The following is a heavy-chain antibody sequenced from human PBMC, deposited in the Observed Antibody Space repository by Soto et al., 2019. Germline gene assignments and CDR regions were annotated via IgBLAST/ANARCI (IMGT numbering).Heavy chain of an antibody. Sequence: QVQLVESGGGVVQPGRSLRLSCAASGFTFSSYGMHWVRQAPGKGLEWVAVISYDGSNKYYADSVKGRFTISRDNSKNTLYLQMNSLRAEDTAVYYCAKDLTTGGKSYYGMDVWGQGTTVTVSS. CDR1: GFTFSSYG. V-gene: IGHV3-30*18. CDR3: AKDLTTGGKSYYGMDV. CDR2: ISYDGSNK. D-gene: IGHD1-1*01. J-gene: IGHJ6*02.